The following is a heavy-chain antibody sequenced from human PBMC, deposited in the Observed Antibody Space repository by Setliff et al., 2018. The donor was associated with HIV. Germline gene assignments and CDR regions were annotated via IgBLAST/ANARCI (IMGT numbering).Heavy chain of an antibody. J-gene: IGHJ6*03. D-gene: IGHD6-13*01. CDR2: IYYRGST. Sequence: SETLSLTCTVSGGSINSTSYYWGWIRRPPGNGLEWIGSIYYRGSTYYNPSLKSRVTISVDTSKNQFSLKLRSVTAADTALYYCARGRYRSRWYASDHYYIDVWGKGTTVTVSS. CDR1: GGSINSTSYY. V-gene: IGHV4-39*01. CDR3: ARGRYRSRWYASDHYYIDV.